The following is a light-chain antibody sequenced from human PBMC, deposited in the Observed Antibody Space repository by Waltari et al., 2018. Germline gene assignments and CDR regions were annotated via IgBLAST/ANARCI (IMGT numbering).Light chain of an antibody. CDR1: QSVSRS. CDR3: QHYVRLPAT. V-gene: IGKV3-20*01. J-gene: IGKJ1*01. CDR2: GAS. Sequence: IVLTQSPGTLSLSPGERATLSCRASQSVSRSLAWYQQKPGQAPKLLSYGASTRATGIPDRFTGSWSGTDFSLTISSLEPEDFAIYFCQHYVRLPATFGQGTKVEIK.